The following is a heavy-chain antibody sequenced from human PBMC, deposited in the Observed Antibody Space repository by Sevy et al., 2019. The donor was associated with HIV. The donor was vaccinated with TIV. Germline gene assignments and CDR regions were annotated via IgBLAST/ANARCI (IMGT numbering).Heavy chain of an antibody. CDR2: FYNGDST. J-gene: IGHJ4*02. CDR1: GFTVTSNY. V-gene: IGHV3-53*01. Sequence: GGSLRLSCAATGFTVTSNYMSWVRQGPGKGLEWVSGFYNGDSTQYADSLKGRFTISRDKSNNTLYLQMDSLRAEDTAVYYCAREACSSSFDYWGQGTLVTVSS. D-gene: IGHD6-13*01. CDR3: AREACSSSFDY.